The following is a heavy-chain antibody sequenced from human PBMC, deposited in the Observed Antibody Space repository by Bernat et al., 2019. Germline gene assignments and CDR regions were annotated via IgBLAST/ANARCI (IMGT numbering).Heavy chain of an antibody. Sequence: QLQLQESGPGLVKPSETLSPTCTVSGGSISSGSYYWGWIRQPPGKGLEWIGGINHSGSTYYNPSLKSRVTISVDTSKNQFSLKLSSVTAADTAVYYCARRRRLKRQHWDYWGQGTLVTVSS. V-gene: IGHV4-39*01. CDR3: ARRRRLKRQHWDY. J-gene: IGHJ4*02. CDR1: GGSISSGSYY. D-gene: IGHD1-1*01. CDR2: INHSGST.